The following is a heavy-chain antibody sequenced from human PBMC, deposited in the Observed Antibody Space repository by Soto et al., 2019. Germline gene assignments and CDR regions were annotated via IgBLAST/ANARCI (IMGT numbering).Heavy chain of an antibody. CDR2: IRSKAYGGTT. CDR3: TRDSHDYGDYGPSDWYFDL. CDR1: GLTFGDYA. J-gene: IGHJ2*01. D-gene: IGHD4-17*01. Sequence: PGGSLRLSCTASGLTFGDYAMSWFRQAPGKGLEWVGFIRSKAYGGTTEYAASVKGRFTISRDDSKSIAYLQMNSLKTEDTAVYYCTRDSHDYGDYGPSDWYFDLWGRGTLVTVSS. V-gene: IGHV3-49*03.